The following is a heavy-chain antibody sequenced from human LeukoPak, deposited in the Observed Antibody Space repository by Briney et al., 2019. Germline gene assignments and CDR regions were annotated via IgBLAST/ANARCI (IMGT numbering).Heavy chain of an antibody. J-gene: IGHJ3*02. V-gene: IGHV1-2*02. CDR2: INPNNGDT. CDR1: GYTFTGYY. CDR3: ARAPKNDAYDI. Sequence: GASVKVSCTASGYTFTGYYIHWVRQAPGQRLEWVGWINPNNGDTHSAENFQGGVTRTRDTSISTASMDLSRLRSDDTAVYYCARAPKNDAYDIWGRGTMVTVSS.